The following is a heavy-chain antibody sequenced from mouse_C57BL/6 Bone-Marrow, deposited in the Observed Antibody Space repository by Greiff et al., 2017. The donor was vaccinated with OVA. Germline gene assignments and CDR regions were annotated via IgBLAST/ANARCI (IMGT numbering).Heavy chain of an antibody. CDR1: GYTFTSYW. V-gene: IGHV1-50*01. CDR2: IDPSDSYT. Sequence: VQLQQPGAELVKPGASVKLSCKASGYTFTSYWMQWVKQRPGQGLEWIGEIDPSDSYTNYNQKFKGKATLTVDTSSSTAYMQLSSLTSEDSAVYYCARDDDGYSWCAYWGQGTLVTVSA. J-gene: IGHJ3*01. D-gene: IGHD2-3*01. CDR3: ARDDDGYSWCAY.